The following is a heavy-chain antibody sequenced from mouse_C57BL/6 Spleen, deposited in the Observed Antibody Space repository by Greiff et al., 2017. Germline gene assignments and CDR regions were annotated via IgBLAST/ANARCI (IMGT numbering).Heavy chain of an antibody. CDR3: ARCDTTVVASFDY. D-gene: IGHD1-1*01. V-gene: IGHV1-55*01. Sequence: VQLQQPGAELVKPGASVKMSCKASGYTFTSYWITWVKQRPGQGLAWIGDIYPGSGSTNYNEKFKSKATLTVDTSSSTAYMQLSSLTSEDSAVYYCARCDTTVVASFDYWGQGTTLTVSS. CDR1: GYTFTSYW. J-gene: IGHJ2*01. CDR2: IYPGSGST.